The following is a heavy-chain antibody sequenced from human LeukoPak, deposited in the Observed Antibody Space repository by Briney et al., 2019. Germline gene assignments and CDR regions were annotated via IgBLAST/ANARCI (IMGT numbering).Heavy chain of an antibody. J-gene: IGHJ6*02. CDR2: INPNSGGT. CDR3: ARVVVVPAAQISYYYYGMDV. D-gene: IGHD2-2*01. Sequence: ASVKVSCKASGYTFTGYYMHWVRQAPGQGLEWMGWINPNSGGTNYAQKFQGRVTMTRDTSISAAYMELSRLRSDDTAVYYCARVVVVPAAQISYYYYGMDVWGQGTTVTVSS. CDR1: GYTFTGYY. V-gene: IGHV1-2*02.